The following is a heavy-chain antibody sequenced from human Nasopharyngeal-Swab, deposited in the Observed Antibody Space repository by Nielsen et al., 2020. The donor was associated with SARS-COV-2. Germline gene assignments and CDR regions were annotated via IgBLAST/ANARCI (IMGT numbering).Heavy chain of an antibody. CDR3: ARVSDYDYVWGSFFVDYYYMDV. CDR1: GFTFSSYS. D-gene: IGHD3-16*01. CDR2: ISSSSSTI. Sequence: GGSLRLSCAASGFTFSSYSMNWVRQAPGKGLEGVSYISSSSSTIYYADSVKGRFTISRDNAKNSLYLQMNSLRAEDTAVYYCARVSDYDYVWGSFFVDYYYMDVWGKGTTVTVSS. J-gene: IGHJ6*03. V-gene: IGHV3-48*04.